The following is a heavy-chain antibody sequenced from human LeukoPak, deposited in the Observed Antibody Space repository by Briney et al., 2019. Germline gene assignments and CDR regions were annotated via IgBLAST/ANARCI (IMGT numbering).Heavy chain of an antibody. J-gene: IGHJ4*02. CDR3: AKGRLQEGTVFRGVITPVDY. D-gene: IGHD3-10*01. Sequence: QTGGPLRLSCATSGFTFSNFAMNWVRRAPGKGLEWVSTISGSGDGTYYADSVKGRFTISRDNSKNPLFLQMSSLSADDTALYYCAKGRLQEGTVFRGVITPVDYWGQGTLVTVTS. V-gene: IGHV3-23*01. CDR2: ISGSGDGT. CDR1: GFTFSNFA.